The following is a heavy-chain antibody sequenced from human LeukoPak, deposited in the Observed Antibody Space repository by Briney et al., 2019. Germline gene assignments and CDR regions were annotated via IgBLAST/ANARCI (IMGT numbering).Heavy chain of an antibody. CDR2: INHSGST. Sequence: SETLSLTCGVYGGSFSGYYWSWIRQPPGKGLEWIGEINHSGSTSYNPSLKSRVTISVDTSKNQFSLKLSSVTVADTAVYYCARQLPYYYGSGSYRRLAAGNWFDPWGQGTLVTVSS. J-gene: IGHJ5*02. CDR1: GGSFSGYY. D-gene: IGHD3-10*01. V-gene: IGHV4-34*01. CDR3: ARQLPYYYGSGSYRRLAAGNWFDP.